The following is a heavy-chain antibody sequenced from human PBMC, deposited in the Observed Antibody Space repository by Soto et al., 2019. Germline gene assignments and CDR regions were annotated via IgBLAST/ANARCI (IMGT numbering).Heavy chain of an antibody. CDR3: ARHPQEYCSSPSCYNGYYYGMDV. J-gene: IGHJ6*02. CDR2: IYYSGST. CDR1: GGSISSSSYY. Sequence: PSETRSLTCTASGGSISSSSYYWGWIRQPPGKGLEWIGSIYYSGSTYYNPSLKSRVNISVDMSMNQFSLKLSSVTAADTAVYYCARHPQEYCSSPSCYNGYYYGMDVWGQGTTVTVSS. D-gene: IGHD2-2*02. V-gene: IGHV4-39*01.